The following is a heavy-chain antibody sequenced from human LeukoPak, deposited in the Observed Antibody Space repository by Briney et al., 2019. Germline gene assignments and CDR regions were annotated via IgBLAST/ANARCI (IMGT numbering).Heavy chain of an antibody. D-gene: IGHD5-12*01. CDR3: ARESGWLRWSWFDP. Sequence: PSETLSLTCTVSGGSISSYYWSWIRQPAGQGLQWIGRIYTSGSTNYNPSLKSRVTMSVDTSKNQFSLKLSSVTAADTAVYYCARESGWLRWSWFDPWGQGTLVTVSS. V-gene: IGHV4-4*07. CDR2: IYTSGST. J-gene: IGHJ5*02. CDR1: GGSISSYY.